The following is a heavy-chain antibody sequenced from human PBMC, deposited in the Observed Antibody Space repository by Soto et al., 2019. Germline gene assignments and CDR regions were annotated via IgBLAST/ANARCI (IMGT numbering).Heavy chain of an antibody. V-gene: IGHV4-4*02. J-gene: IGHJ4*02. CDR1: GNSMSSSNW. CDR3: VRSEARVPDY. CDR2: AHHSGRT. D-gene: IGHD2-2*01. Sequence: PSETLSLTCSVSGNSMSSSNWWNWVRQPPGKGLEWIGEAHHSGRTNYNPSLKSRVTISVDRSQSIFSLKLASVTAADTAVYYCVRSEARVPDYWGQETLVTVSS.